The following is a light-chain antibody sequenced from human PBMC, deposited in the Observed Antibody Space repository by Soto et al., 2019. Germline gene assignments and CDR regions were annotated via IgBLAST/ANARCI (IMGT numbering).Light chain of an antibody. CDR1: TSDVGGYEY. V-gene: IGLV2-14*01. CDR2: EVT. Sequence: QPVLTQPASVSGSPGQSITISCSGTTSDVGGYEYVSWYQQHPGKAPKLMIYEVTTRPSGVSNRFSGSKSGTTASLTISGLQAEDEADYYCSSYTSSSPYVFGSGTKLTVL. J-gene: IGLJ1*01. CDR3: SSYTSSSPYV.